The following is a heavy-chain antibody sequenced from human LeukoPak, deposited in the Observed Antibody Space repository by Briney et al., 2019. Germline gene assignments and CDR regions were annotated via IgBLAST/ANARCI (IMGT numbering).Heavy chain of an antibody. CDR1: GFTFSSYA. V-gene: IGHV3-23*01. CDR2: ISGSGGST. J-gene: IGHJ4*02. D-gene: IGHD6-13*01. Sequence: QAGGSLRLSCAASGFTFSSYAMSWVRQAPGKGLEWVSAISGSGGSTYYADSAKGRFTISRDNSKNTLYLQMNSLRAEDTAVYYCAKPGQQPSPPLDYWGQGTLVTVSS. CDR3: AKPGQQPSPPLDY.